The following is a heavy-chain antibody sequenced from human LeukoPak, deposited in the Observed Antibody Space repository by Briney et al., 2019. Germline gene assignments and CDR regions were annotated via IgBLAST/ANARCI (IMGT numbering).Heavy chain of an antibody. CDR3: ARGPRLVGATKFDY. J-gene: IGHJ4*02. D-gene: IGHD1-26*01. CDR2: INHSGST. V-gene: IGHV4-34*01. CDR1: GGSFSGCY. Sequence: PSETLSLTCAVYGGSFSGCYWSWIRQPPGKGLEWIGEINHSGSTNYNPSLKSRVTISVDTSKNQFSLKLSSVTAADTAVYYCARGPRLVGATKFDYWGQGTLVTVSS.